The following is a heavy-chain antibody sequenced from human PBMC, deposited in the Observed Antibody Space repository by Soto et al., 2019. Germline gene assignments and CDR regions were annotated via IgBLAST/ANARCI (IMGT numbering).Heavy chain of an antibody. CDR2: ISYDGSNK. J-gene: IGHJ4*02. CDR1: GFTFSSYA. D-gene: IGHD3-3*01. V-gene: IGHV3-30-3*01. Sequence: GGSLRLSCAASGFTFSSYAMHWVRQAPGKGLEWVAVISYDGSNKYYADSVRGRFTISRDNSKNTLYLQMNSLRAEDTAVYYCARETLELRFLEWFDPSFDYWGQGTLVTVSS. CDR3: ARETLELRFLEWFDPSFDY.